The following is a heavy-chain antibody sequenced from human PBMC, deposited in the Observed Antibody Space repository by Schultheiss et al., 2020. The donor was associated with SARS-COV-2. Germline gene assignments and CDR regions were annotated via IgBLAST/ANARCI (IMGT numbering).Heavy chain of an antibody. V-gene: IGHV3-11*01. Sequence: GGSLRLSCAASGFTVSKNYMSWVRQAPGKGLKWVSYISSSGSTIYYADSVKGRFTISRDNAKNSLYLQMNSLRVEDTAVYYCAGGGGYSFGHYYYYGMDVWGQGTTVTVSS. D-gene: IGHD5-18*01. J-gene: IGHJ6*02. CDR2: ISSSGSTI. CDR1: GFTVSKNY. CDR3: AGGGGYSFGHYYYYGMDV.